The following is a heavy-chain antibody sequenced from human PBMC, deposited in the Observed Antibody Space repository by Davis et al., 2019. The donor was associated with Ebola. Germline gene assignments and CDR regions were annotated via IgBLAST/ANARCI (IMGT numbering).Heavy chain of an antibody. CDR3: ARNTAMVVGSYYYYGMDV. D-gene: IGHD5-18*01. V-gene: IGHV3-73*01. J-gene: IGHJ6*02. CDR1: EFTFSSYA. CDR2: IRSKANSYAT. Sequence: GESLKISCAASEFTFSSYAMSWVRQASGKGLEWVGRIRSKANSYATAYAASVKGRFTISRDDSKNTLYLQMNSLRAEDTAVYYCARNTAMVVGSYYYYGMDVWGQGTTVTVSS.